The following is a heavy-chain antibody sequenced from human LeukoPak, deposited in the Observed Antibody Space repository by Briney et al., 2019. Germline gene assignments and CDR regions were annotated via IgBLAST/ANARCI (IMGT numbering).Heavy chain of an antibody. CDR3: AIGRRNGYNFPYDH. CDR1: GFTFSSYW. V-gene: IGHV3-74*01. D-gene: IGHD5-24*01. J-gene: IGHJ4*02. Sequence: GGSLRLSCAASGFTFSSYWMHWVRQAPGKGLLWVSRINGDGSTTNYADSVKGRFTISRDRARNSFYLDMNGLTAGDTAVYYCAIGRRNGYNFPYDHWGQGTLVTVSS. CDR2: INGDGSTT.